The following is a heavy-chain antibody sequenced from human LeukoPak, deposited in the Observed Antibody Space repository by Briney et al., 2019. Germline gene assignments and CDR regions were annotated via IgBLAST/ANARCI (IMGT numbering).Heavy chain of an antibody. D-gene: IGHD1-26*01. Sequence: PGGSLRLSCAVSGFTFSSYSMNWVRQAPGKGLEWVSYISSSSSTLYYADSVERRFTISRDNAKNSLYLQMNSLRAEDTAVYYCARDACLVGACGYAFDIWGQGTMVTVSS. CDR3: ARDACLVGACGYAFDI. CDR2: ISSSSSTL. J-gene: IGHJ3*02. CDR1: GFTFSSYS. V-gene: IGHV3-48*01.